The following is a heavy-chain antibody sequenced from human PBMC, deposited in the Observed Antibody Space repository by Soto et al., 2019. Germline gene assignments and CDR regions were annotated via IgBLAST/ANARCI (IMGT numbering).Heavy chain of an antibody. D-gene: IGHD6-6*01. CDR2: IYYSGST. J-gene: IGHJ4*02. Sequence: PSETLSLTCTVSGGSISSGGYYWSWIRQHPGKGLEWIGYIYYSGSTYYNPSLKSRVTISVDTSKNQFSLQLSSVTAADTAVYYCARDRSPWVEYSSTYGNYFDYWGQGTLVTVSS. V-gene: IGHV4-31*03. CDR3: ARDRSPWVEYSSTYGNYFDY. CDR1: GGSISSGGYY.